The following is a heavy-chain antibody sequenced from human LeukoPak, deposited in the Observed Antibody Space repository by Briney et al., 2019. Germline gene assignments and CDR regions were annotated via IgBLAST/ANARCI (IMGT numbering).Heavy chain of an antibody. V-gene: IGHV3-48*03. J-gene: IGHJ4*02. CDR1: GFTFSSYE. Sequence: PGGSLRLSCAASGFTFSSYEMNWVRQAPGKGLEWVSYISGTSSPIYYADSVKGRFTISRDNAKNSLYLQMNSLRGEDTAVYYCARLGSIAAAGTPDYWGQGTLVTVSS. D-gene: IGHD6-13*01. CDR2: ISGTSSPI. CDR3: ARLGSIAAAGTPDY.